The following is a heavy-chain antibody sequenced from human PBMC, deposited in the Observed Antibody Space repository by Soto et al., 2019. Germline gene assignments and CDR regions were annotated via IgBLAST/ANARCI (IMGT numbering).Heavy chain of an antibody. Sequence: PSETLSLTCTVSGGSIRSSSYYWGWIRQPPGKGLGWIGSIYYSGSTYYNPSLKSRVTISVDTSKNQFSLKLSSVTAADTAVYYCAGYDFWSGYCGYWGQGTLVTVS. CDR1: GGSIRSSSYY. CDR2: IYYSGST. D-gene: IGHD3-3*01. V-gene: IGHV4-39*01. J-gene: IGHJ4*02. CDR3: AGYDFWSGYCGY.